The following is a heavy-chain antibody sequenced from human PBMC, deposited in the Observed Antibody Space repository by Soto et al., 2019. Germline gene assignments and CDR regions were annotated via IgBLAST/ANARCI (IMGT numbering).Heavy chain of an antibody. CDR3: TVGMDYYDSSAYSVY. J-gene: IGHJ4*02. V-gene: IGHV3-15*01. CDR1: GFTFSNAW. Sequence: GGSLRLSCAASGFTFSNAWMSWVRQAPGKGLEWVGRIKSKTDGGTTDYAAPVKGRFTISRDDSKNTLYLQMNSLKTEDTAVYYSTVGMDYYDSSAYSVYWGQGTRGTVSP. D-gene: IGHD3-22*01. CDR2: IKSKTDGGTT.